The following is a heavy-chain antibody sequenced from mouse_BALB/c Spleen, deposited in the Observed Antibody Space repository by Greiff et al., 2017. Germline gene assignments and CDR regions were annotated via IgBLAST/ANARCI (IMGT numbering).Heavy chain of an antibody. J-gene: IGHJ2*01. V-gene: IGHV1-5*01. CDR3: TRTLTTVVAKDY. CDR1: GYTFTSYW. Sequence: GQLQQSGTVLARPGASVKMSCKASGYTFTSYWMHWVKQRPGQGLEWIGAIYPGNSDTSYNQKFKGKAKLTAVTSTSTAYMELSSLTNEDSAVYYCTRTLTTVVAKDYWGQGTTLTVSS. CDR2: IYPGNSDT. D-gene: IGHD1-1*01.